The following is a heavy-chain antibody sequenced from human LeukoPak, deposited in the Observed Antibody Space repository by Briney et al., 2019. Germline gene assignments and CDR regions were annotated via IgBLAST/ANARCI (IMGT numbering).Heavy chain of an antibody. CDR3: ARDRQLVLEDWSDP. D-gene: IGHD6-6*01. CDR2: INPNSGGT. CDR1: GYTFTAYY. V-gene: IGHV1-2*02. J-gene: IGHJ5*02. Sequence: GASVKVSCKASGYTFTAYYMHWVRQAPGQGLEWMGWINPNSGGTNYAQKFQGRVTMTRDTSISTAYMELSRLRSDDTAVYYCARDRQLVLEDWSDPWGQGTLVTVSS.